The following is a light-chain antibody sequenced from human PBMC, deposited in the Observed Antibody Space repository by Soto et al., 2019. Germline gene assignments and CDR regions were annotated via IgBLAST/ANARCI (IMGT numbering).Light chain of an antibody. CDR1: SSDVGSYNL. CDR3: CSYAGSRDVV. Sequence: QSVLTQPASVSGSPGQSITISCTGTSSDVGSYNLVSWYQQHPGKAPKLMIYEGSKRPSGVSNRFSGSKSGNTASLTISGLQAEDEADYYCCSYAGSRDVVFGGGTKL. CDR2: EGS. J-gene: IGLJ2*01. V-gene: IGLV2-23*01.